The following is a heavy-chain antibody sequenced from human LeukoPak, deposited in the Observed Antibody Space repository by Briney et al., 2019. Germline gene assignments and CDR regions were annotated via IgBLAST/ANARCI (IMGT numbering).Heavy chain of an antibody. CDR1: GFTFSSYG. V-gene: IGHV3-33*01. D-gene: IGHD6-13*01. J-gene: IGHJ4*02. CDR2: IWYDGSNK. CDR3: AREGTAAAGKRRSSQFDY. Sequence: GGSLRLSCAASGFTFSSYGMHWVRQAPGKGLEWVAVIWYDGSNKYYADSVKGRFPISRDNSKNTLYLQMNSLRAEDTAVYYCAREGTAAAGKRRSSQFDYWGQGTLVTVSS.